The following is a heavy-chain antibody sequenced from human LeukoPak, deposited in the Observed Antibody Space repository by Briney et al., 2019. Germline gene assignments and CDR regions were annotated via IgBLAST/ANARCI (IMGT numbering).Heavy chain of an antibody. CDR2: ISSSSSYI. D-gene: IGHD6-13*01. CDR3: AREGYSYSSSSHAFDI. CDR1: GFTFSSYS. J-gene: IGHJ3*02. Sequence: SPGGSLRLSCAASGFTFSSYSMNWVRQAPGKGLEWVSSISSSSSYIYYADSVKGRFTISRDNAKNSLYLQMNSLRAEDTAVYYCAREGYSYSSSSHAFDIWGQGTMVTVSS. V-gene: IGHV3-21*01.